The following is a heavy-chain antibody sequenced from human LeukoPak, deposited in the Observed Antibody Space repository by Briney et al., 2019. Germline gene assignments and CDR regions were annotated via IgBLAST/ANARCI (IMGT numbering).Heavy chain of an antibody. CDR3: ARALAGIAAAGKGGYYYYMDV. D-gene: IGHD6-13*01. CDR2: IIPIFGTA. Sequence: ASVKVSCKASGYIFTNYGISWVRQAPGQGLEWMGGIIPIFGTANYAQKFQGRVTITADKSTSTAYMELSSLRSEDTAVYYCARALAGIAAAGKGGYYYYMDVWGKGTTVTVSS. J-gene: IGHJ6*03. V-gene: IGHV1-69*06. CDR1: GYIFTNYG.